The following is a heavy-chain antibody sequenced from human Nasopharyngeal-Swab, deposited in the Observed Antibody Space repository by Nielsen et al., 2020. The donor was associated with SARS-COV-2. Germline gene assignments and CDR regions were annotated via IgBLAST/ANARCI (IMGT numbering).Heavy chain of an antibody. J-gene: IGHJ6*02. CDR3: ARGVRLTRIPMVRGPIESVYGMDV. V-gene: IGHV4-34*01. D-gene: IGHD3-10*01. CDR2: INHSGST. CDR1: GGSFSGYY. Sequence: SETLSLTCAVYGGSFSGYYWSWIRQPPGKGLEWSGEINHSGSTNYNPSLKSRVTISVDTSKNQFSLKLSSVTAADTAVYYCARGVRLTRIPMVRGPIESVYGMDVWGQGTTVTVSS.